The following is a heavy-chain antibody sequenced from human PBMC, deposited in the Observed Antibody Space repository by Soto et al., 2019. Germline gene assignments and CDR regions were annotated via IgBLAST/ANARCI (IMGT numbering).Heavy chain of an antibody. J-gene: IGHJ4*02. CDR1: GYTFSSYY. V-gene: IGHV1-46*03. CDR2: INPSGGYT. CDR3: ARGGGIMVVTAPYDH. D-gene: IGHD2-21*02. Sequence: ASVKSSCKASGYTFSSYYMNWVRQAPGQGLEWLGIINPSGGYTTYAQRFLGRVTMTSDTSTSTVHMELGSLTSEDTAVYYCARGGGIMVVTAPYDHWGQGTLVTVSS.